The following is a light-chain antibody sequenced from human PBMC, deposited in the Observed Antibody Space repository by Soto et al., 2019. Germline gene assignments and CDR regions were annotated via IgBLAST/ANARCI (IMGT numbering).Light chain of an antibody. CDR3: HQRQSWPRT. Sequence: EAVLTQSPATLSVSPGERATLSCRASQSVATNLAWYQQRPGQAPRLLIYGASKRAIGLPARFSGSGSGTEFTLTITSLQSEDFAVYYCHQRQSWPRTFGQGTKVDIK. CDR2: GAS. J-gene: IGKJ1*01. CDR1: QSVATN. V-gene: IGKV3-15*01.